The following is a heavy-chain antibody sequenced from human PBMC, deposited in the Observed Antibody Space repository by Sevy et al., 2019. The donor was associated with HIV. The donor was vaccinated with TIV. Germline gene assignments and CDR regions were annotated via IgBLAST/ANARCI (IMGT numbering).Heavy chain of an antibody. D-gene: IGHD3-22*01. CDR2: INHSGSS. CDR3: ARSYDTSGYYFDY. V-gene: IGHV4-34*01. J-gene: IGHJ4*02. CDR1: GGSFSGYY. Sequence: SKTLSLTCAVYGGSFSGYYWSWIRQPPGKGLEWIGEINHSGSSNYNPSLKSRVTISVDTSKNQFSLKVSSVTAADTALYYCARSYDTSGYYFDYWGQGTLVTVSS.